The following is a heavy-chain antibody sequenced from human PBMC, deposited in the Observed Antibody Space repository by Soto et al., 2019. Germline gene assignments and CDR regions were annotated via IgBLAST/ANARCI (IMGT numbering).Heavy chain of an antibody. CDR1: GASFSTDY. D-gene: IGHD1-7*01. CDR3: ERGPRGRNYFLARYHYNGKDV. J-gene: IGHJ6*02. CDR2: ISHSGST. V-gene: IGHV4-34*01. Sequence: SETLALPSAVYGASFSTDYWSWFGQPPGKALEWMGEISHSGSTNYSPSLKSRVTVSMHTSKNQFSPRLSSVTAADTAVYFCERGPRGRNYFLARYHYNGKDVWGQGTTLPVSS.